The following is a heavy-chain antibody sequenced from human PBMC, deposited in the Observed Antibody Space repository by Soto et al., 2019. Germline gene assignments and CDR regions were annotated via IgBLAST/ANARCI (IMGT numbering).Heavy chain of an antibody. CDR3: ARDLFKYDFWSGYPRPSPHMDV. J-gene: IGHJ6*02. D-gene: IGHD3-3*01. Sequence: SDTLSLTCTVSGASISSGGYYWSWIRPHPGKGLEWIGYIYYSGSTCYNPSLKSRVTISVDTSKNQFSLKLSSVTAADTAVYYCARDLFKYDFWSGYPRPSPHMDVWGQGTAVTVSS. CDR2: IYYSGST. CDR1: GASISSGGYY. V-gene: IGHV4-31*03.